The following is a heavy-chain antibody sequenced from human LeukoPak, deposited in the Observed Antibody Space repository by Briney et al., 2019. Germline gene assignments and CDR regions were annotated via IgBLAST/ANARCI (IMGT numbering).Heavy chain of an antibody. D-gene: IGHD4-17*01. V-gene: IGHV3-21*01. CDR3: ASRTVTTYYGMDV. CDR2: ISSSSSYI. Sequence: AGGSLRLSCAASXXXFSSYXMNWVRKAPXXXXXXXSSISSSSSYIYYADSVKGRFTISRDNAKNSLYLQMNSLRAEDTAVYYRASRTVTTYYGMDVWGQGTTITVSS. J-gene: IGHJ6*02. CDR1: XXXFSSYX.